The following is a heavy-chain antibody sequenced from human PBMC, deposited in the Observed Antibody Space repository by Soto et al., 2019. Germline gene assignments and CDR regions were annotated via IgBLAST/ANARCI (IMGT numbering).Heavy chain of an antibody. CDR3: ARDATHQSNDY. V-gene: IGHV3-7*01. D-gene: IGHD1-26*01. Sequence: GGSLRLSCAVSGFTFSNYWMSWVRQAPGKGLEWLANINPDGSEEYYVDSVRGRFTISRDNAKNSLFLQMNSLRPDDTAMYYCARDATHQSNDYWGQGTLVTVSS. CDR2: INPDGSEE. CDR1: GFTFSNYW. J-gene: IGHJ4*02.